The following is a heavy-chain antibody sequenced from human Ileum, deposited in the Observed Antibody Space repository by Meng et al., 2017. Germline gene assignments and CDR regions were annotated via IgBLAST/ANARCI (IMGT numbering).Heavy chain of an antibody. Sequence: GESLKISCAASGFTFSSYAMHWVRQAPGKGLEWVAVISYDGSNKYYADSVKGRFTISRDNSKNTLYLQMNSLRAEDTAVYYCARGSILTGYHNYYYYGMDVWGQGTTVTVSS. V-gene: IGHV3-30*01. CDR2: ISYDGSNK. CDR1: GFTFSSYA. D-gene: IGHD3-9*01. CDR3: ARGSILTGYHNYYYYGMDV. J-gene: IGHJ6*02.